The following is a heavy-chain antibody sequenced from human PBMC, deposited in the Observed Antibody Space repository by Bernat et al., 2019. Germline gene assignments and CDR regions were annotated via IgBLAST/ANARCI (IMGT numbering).Heavy chain of an antibody. D-gene: IGHD2-15*01. J-gene: IGHJ3*02. CDR1: GYTLTELS. CDR2: VDPEDGET. V-gene: IGHV1-24*01. CDR3: ATRSRGIVVVVALVAFDI. Sequence: QVQLVQSGAEVKKPGASVKVSCKVSGYTLTELSMHWVRQAPGKGLEWMGGVDPEDGETIYTQKFQGRVTMTEDTSTDTAYMELSSLRSEDTAVYYCATRSRGIVVVVALVAFDIWGQGTMVTVSS.